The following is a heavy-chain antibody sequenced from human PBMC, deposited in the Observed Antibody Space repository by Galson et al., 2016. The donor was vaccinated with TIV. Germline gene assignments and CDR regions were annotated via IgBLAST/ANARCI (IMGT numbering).Heavy chain of an antibody. CDR1: GFTFSTYW. CDR2: ISHYSSVM. J-gene: IGHJ4*02. V-gene: IGHV3-21*01. D-gene: IGHD3-10*01. Sequence: SLRLSCAVSGFTFSTYWMNWVRQAPGKGLEWVSSISHYSSVMYYTDSVKGRFTISRDNAKNSLYLQMDSLRVEDTAVYYCARIEGFKSDSRGQGTLVTVSS. CDR3: ARIEGFKSDS.